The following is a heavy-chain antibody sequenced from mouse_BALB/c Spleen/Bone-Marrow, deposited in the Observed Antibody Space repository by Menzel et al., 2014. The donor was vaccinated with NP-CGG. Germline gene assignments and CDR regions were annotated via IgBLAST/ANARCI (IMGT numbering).Heavy chain of an antibody. J-gene: IGHJ3*01. V-gene: IGHV5-17*02. CDR1: GFTFSSFG. CDR3: AREYGNCWFAY. D-gene: IGHD2-10*02. Sequence: EVQGVESGGGLVQPGGSRKLSCAASGFTFSSFGMHWVRQAPEKGLEWVAYISSGSSTIYYADTVKGPFTISRDNPKNTLFLQMTSLRSEDTAMYYCAREYGNCWFAYWGQGTLVTVSA. CDR2: ISSGSSTI.